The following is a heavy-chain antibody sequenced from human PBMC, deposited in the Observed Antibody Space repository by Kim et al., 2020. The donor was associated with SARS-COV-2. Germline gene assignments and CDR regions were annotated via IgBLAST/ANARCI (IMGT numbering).Heavy chain of an antibody. V-gene: IGHV3-7*05. J-gene: IGHJ4*02. CDR1: GFAFSDFW. CDR3: ARDATRSSWIDF. D-gene: IGHD6-13*01. Sequence: GGSLRLSCAASGFAFSDFWMSGVRQAPGKGLEWVAGMKEDGSEIHYVGSVRGRFTISRDNANNLLFLQMDSLRAEDTAVYLCARDATRSSWIDFWGQGT. CDR2: MKEDGSEI.